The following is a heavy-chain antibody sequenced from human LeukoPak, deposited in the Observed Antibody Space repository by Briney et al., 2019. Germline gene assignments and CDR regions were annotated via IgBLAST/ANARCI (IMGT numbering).Heavy chain of an antibody. Sequence: SLRPSCAASGFNFSIYTMNWVRQAPGKGMEWGSFISGTNNTKHYTDSVKGRFTISRDNAKNSLYLQMNNLRLDDTAVYFCARGPPIVLVPAAKDYWGQGTLVTVSS. D-gene: IGHD2-2*01. CDR1: GFNFSIYT. V-gene: IGHV3-48*01. J-gene: IGHJ4*02. CDR2: ISGTNNTK. CDR3: ARGPPIVLVPAAKDY.